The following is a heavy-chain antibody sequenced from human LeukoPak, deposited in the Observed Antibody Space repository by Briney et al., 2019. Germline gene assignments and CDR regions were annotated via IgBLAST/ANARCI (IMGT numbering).Heavy chain of an antibody. J-gene: IGHJ2*01. V-gene: IGHV1-18*01. CDR3: AGTPWFDYYDSSGGVPYWYFDL. Sequence: GASVKVSCNTSGSTFTSYGISWVRQAPGQGLEWMGWISAYNGYTNYAQNLQGRVTMTTDTSTSTAYMELRSLRSDDTAVYYCAGTPWFDYYDSSGGVPYWYFDLWGRGTLVTVSS. CDR2: ISAYNGYT. D-gene: IGHD3-22*01. CDR1: GSTFTSYG.